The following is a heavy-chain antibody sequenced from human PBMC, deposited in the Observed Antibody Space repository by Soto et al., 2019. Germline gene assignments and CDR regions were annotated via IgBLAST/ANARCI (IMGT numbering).Heavy chain of an antibody. J-gene: IGHJ4*02. D-gene: IGHD3-3*02. CDR3: ARTLDFDY. Sequence: QVQLVQSGAEVKKPGASVKVSCKASGYSLTSYNINWVRQATGQGLEWVGWVNPNSGNTAYAQKFQGRVTMARDTSISTAYMELSGLTSEDTAVYYCARTLDFDYWGQGTLVTVSS. V-gene: IGHV1-8*01. CDR1: GYSLTSYN. CDR2: VNPNSGNT.